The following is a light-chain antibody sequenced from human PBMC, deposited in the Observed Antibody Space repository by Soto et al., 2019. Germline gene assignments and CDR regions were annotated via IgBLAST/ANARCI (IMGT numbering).Light chain of an antibody. V-gene: IGKV1-12*01. CDR2: AAS. Sequence: DIQMTQSPSSVSASVGDRVTITCRSSEDISTWLAWYQQKPGKAPKLLIYAASSLQSGVPSRFSGSGSGTDFPHAISSLQPEDFATYYCQHADSFPLITFGQGTRLDIK. J-gene: IGKJ5*01. CDR1: EDISTW. CDR3: QHADSFPLIT.